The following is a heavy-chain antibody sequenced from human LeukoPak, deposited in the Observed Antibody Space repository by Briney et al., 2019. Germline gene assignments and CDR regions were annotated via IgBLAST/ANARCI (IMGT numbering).Heavy chain of an antibody. CDR3: AKDPYSYGSYFDY. V-gene: IGHV3-30*02. CDR1: GFTFSSYG. Sequence: GRSLRLSCAASGFTFSSYGMHWVRQAPGKGLEWVAFIWYDGRDKYYVDSVKGRFTISRDNSKNTLYLQMNSLRAEDTAMYYCAKDPYSYGSYFDYWGQGTLVTVSS. D-gene: IGHD5-18*01. CDR2: IWYDGRDK. J-gene: IGHJ4*02.